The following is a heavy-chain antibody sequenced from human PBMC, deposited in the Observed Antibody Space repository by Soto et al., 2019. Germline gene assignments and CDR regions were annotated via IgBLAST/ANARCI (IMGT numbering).Heavy chain of an antibody. CDR2: INHSGST. Sequence: SETLSLTCAVYGGSFSGYYWSWIRQPPGKGLEWIGEINHSGSTNYNPSLKSRVTISVDTSKNQFSLELSSVTAADTAVYYCARRLKTWYFDYWGQGTLVTVSS. CDR3: ARRLKTWYFDY. CDR1: GGSFSGYY. J-gene: IGHJ4*02. V-gene: IGHV4-34*01.